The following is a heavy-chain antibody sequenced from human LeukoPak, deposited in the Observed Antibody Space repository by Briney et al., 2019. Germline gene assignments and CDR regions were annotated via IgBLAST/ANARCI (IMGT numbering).Heavy chain of an antibody. Sequence: GGSLRLSCAASGFTFSSYAMHWVRQAPGKGLEWVAVISYDGSNKYFADSLKGRFTISRDNSKNTLYLQMNSLRPEDTAVYYCANPNYYDSSGYYSDDYWGQGTLVTVSS. J-gene: IGHJ4*02. CDR2: ISYDGSNK. D-gene: IGHD3-22*01. CDR3: ANPNYYDSSGYYSDDY. CDR1: GFTFSSYA. V-gene: IGHV3-30*04.